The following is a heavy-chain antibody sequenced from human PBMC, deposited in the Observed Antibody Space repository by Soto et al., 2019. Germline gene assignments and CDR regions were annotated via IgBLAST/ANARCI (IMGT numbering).Heavy chain of an antibody. D-gene: IGHD4-4*01. CDR2: SRDKPQGYST. J-gene: IGHJ6*02. Sequence: PGGSLRLSCAGSGFTLSDHYIDWVRQAPGKGLEWVGRSRDKPQGYSTAYAASVKGRFTTSRDESKNSAYLQMNSLKTEDTAVYYCARDGDGRMTTNPYYYNGMDVWGPGTTVTVSS. V-gene: IGHV3-72*01. CDR1: GFTLSDHY. CDR3: ARDGDGRMTTNPYYYNGMDV.